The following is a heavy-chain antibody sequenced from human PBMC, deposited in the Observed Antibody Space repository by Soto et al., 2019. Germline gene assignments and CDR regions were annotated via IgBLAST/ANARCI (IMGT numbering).Heavy chain of an antibody. CDR3: AREGYYDSSGMAFDY. V-gene: IGHV4-61*01. CDR2: IYYSGST. Sequence: SETLSLTCTVSGGSVSSGSYYRSWIRQPPGKGLEWIGYIYYSGSTNYNPSLKSRVTISVDTSKNQFYLKLSSVTAADTAVYYCAREGYYDSSGMAFDYWGQGTLVNVSS. D-gene: IGHD3-22*01. J-gene: IGHJ4*02. CDR1: GGSVSSGSYY.